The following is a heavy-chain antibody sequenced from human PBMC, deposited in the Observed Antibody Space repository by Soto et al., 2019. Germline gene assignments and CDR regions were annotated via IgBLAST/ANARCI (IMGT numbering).Heavy chain of an antibody. CDR2: IWYDGSNK. CDR3: ARATITAGSYYTDYGMDV. CDR1: GFTFSSYG. Sequence: PGGSLRLSCAASGFTFSSYGMHWVRQAPGKGLEWVAVIWYDGSNKYYADSVKGRFTISRDNSKNTLYLQMNSLRAEDTAVYYCARATITAGSYYTDYGMDVWGQGTTVTVSS. D-gene: IGHD3-10*01. J-gene: IGHJ6*02. V-gene: IGHV3-33*01.